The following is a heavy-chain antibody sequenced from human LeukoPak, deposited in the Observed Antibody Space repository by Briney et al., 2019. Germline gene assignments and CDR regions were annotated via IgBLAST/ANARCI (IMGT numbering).Heavy chain of an antibody. D-gene: IGHD1-26*01. CDR2: ISSNGGST. CDR1: GFTFSSYA. J-gene: IGHJ3*02. CDR3: VGASGSYYSRGAFDI. V-gene: IGHV3-64D*06. Sequence: GGSLRLSCSASGFTFSSYAMHWVRQAPGKGLEYVSAISSNGGSTYYADSVKGRFTISRDNSKNTLYLQMSSLRAEDTAVYYCVGASGSYYSRGAFDIWGQGSMVTVSS.